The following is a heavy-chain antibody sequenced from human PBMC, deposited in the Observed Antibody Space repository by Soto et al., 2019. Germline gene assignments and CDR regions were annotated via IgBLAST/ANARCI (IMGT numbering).Heavy chain of an antibody. CDR1: GYYIRTNHYY. CDR2: FYVSGSS. CDR3: AVAPDY. J-gene: IGHJ4*02. Sequence: SETLSLTCTVSGYYIRTNHYYWGWIRQPPGKGLEWIGSFYVSGSSYYNPSLKSRVTISVDTSKKQFSLKLSSVTAEDTAVYYCAVAPDYWGQGTLVTVSS. V-gene: IGHV4-39*01. D-gene: IGHD5-12*01.